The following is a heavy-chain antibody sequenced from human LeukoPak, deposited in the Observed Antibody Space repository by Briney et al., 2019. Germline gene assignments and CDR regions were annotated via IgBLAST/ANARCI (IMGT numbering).Heavy chain of an antibody. J-gene: IGHJ4*02. D-gene: IGHD4-17*01. CDR2: INEDGSEK. V-gene: IGHV3-7*01. CDR3: VPEPEYGESG. Sequence: PGGSLRLSCATSGFTFSSYGMHWVRQAPGKGLEWVANINEDGSEKNYVDSVKGRFTISRDNAKTSLYLQMNSLRVEDTAVYYCVPEPEYGESGGGQGALVTVSS. CDR1: GFTFSSYG.